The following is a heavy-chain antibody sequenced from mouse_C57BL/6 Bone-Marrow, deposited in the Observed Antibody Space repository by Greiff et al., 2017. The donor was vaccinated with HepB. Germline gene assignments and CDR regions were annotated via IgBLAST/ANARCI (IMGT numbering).Heavy chain of an antibody. J-gene: IGHJ2*01. D-gene: IGHD1-1*01. CDR3: ARSGEFFSIYYYGSSYVDY. V-gene: IGHV1-50*01. Sequence: QVQLQQPGAELVKPGASVKLSCKASGYTFTSYWMQWVKQRPGQGLEWIGEIDPSDSYTNYNQKFKGKATLTVETSSSTAYMQLSSLTSEDSAVYYCARSGEFFSIYYYGSSYVDYWGQGTTLTVSS. CDR2: IDPSDSYT. CDR1: GYTFTSYW.